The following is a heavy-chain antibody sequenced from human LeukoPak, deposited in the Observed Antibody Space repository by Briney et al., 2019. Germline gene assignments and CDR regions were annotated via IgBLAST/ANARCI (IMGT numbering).Heavy chain of an antibody. CDR1: GYSIGSGFH. Sequence: SETLSLTCTVSGYSIGSGFHWGWIRQPPGKGLEWIASIHQTGIAYYNASFMSRATISLDTSNHQFFLELTSVTAADTAVYYCGHYGSIGLPFDYWGQGALVTVSS. D-gene: IGHD3-22*01. J-gene: IGHJ4*02. CDR3: GHYGSIGLPFDY. V-gene: IGHV4-38-2*02. CDR2: IHQTGIA.